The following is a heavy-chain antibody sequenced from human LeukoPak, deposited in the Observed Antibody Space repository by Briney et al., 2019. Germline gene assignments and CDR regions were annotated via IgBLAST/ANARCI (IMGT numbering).Heavy chain of an antibody. CDR2: INPNSGGT. CDR1: GYTFTSYG. V-gene: IGHV1-2*02. CDR3: ARACSGRSCYSFDY. D-gene: IGHD2-15*01. J-gene: IGHJ4*02. Sequence: GASVKVSCKASGYTFTSYGISWVRQAPGQGLEWMGWINPNSGGTNYAQKFQGRVTMTRDTSISTAYMDLSRLSRLISDDTAVYYCARACSGRSCYSFDYWGQGTLVTVSS.